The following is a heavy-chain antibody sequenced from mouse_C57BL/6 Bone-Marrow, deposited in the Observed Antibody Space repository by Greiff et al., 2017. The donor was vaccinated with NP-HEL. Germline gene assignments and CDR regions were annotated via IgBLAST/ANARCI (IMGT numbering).Heavy chain of an antibody. Sequence: QVQLQQLGAELVRPGSSVKLSCKASGYTFTSYWMHWVKQRPIQGLEWIGNIDPSDSETHYNQKFKDKATLTVDKSSSTAYMQLSSLTSEDSAVYYCASRGYDYDYYAMDYWGQGTSVTVSS. J-gene: IGHJ4*01. CDR1: GYTFTSYW. V-gene: IGHV1-52*01. CDR2: IDPSDSET. D-gene: IGHD2-4*01. CDR3: ASRGYDYDYYAMDY.